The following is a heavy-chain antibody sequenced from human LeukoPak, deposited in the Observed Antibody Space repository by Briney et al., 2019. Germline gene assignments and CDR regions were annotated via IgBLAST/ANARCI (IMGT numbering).Heavy chain of an antibody. V-gene: IGHV1-2*06. Sequence: ASVKVSCKASGYTFTGYYMHWVRQPPGQGLEWMGRINPKSGGTNYAQKFQGRVTMTRDTSISTAYMELSTLRSDVTAVYYCERAVDYSTDRWGQGSLVTVSS. CDR2: INPKSGGT. CDR1: GYTFTGYY. D-gene: IGHD4-11*01. J-gene: IGHJ5*02. CDR3: ERAVDYSTDR.